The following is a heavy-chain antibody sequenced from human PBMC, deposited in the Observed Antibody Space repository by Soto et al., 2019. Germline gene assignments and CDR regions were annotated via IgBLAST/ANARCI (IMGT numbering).Heavy chain of an antibody. D-gene: IGHD3-16*01. Sequence: PRGSLRLSCAASGFTFSNAWMSWVRQAPGKGLEWVGRIKRKNDGGTSDYAAPVKGRFTISRNDSKNTLYLQVNSLKTEDTAVYYCTTNRGEWYYFDYWGQGTLVTVSS. V-gene: IGHV3-15*01. CDR1: GFTFSNAW. CDR3: TTNRGEWYYFDY. J-gene: IGHJ4*02. CDR2: IKRKNDGGTS.